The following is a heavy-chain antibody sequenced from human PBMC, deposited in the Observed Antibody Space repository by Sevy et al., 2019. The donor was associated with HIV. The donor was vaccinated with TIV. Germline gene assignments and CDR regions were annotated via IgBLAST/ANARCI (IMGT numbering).Heavy chain of an antibody. CDR1: GFTFYDYS. V-gene: IGHV3-23*01. Sequence: GGSLRLSCAASGFTFYDYSMSWIRQAPGKGLEWVATLSFGCGKINYADSVKGRFTISRDNSKNSFYLQMDNLRVEDTALYYCAREGCTRPHDYWGQGTRVTVSS. CDR3: AREGCTRPHDY. J-gene: IGHJ4*02. CDR2: LSFGCGKI. D-gene: IGHD2-8*01.